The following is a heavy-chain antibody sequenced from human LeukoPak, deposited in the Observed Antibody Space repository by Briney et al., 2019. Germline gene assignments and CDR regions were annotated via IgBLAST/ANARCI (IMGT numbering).Heavy chain of an antibody. CDR3: AKVVSGYHFDY. CDR2: ISFDGSNK. Sequence: GGSLRLSCAASGFTFTNYAIHWVRQAPGRGLEWVAVISFDGSNKYYGDSVKGRFTISRDNSQNTLYLQMNTLRAEDTAVYYCAKVVSGYHFDYWGQGTLVTVSS. V-gene: IGHV3-30*04. CDR1: GFTFTNYA. D-gene: IGHD5-12*01. J-gene: IGHJ4*02.